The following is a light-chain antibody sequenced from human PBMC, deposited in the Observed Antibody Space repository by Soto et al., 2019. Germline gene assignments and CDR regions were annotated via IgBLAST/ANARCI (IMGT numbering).Light chain of an antibody. J-gene: IGLJ1*01. CDR2: DVS. V-gene: IGLV2-14*01. Sequence: QSALTQPASVSGSPGQSITISCTGTSSDVGGYNYVSWYQQHPGKAPKLMIDDVSNRPSGVSNRFSGSKSGNTASLTISGLKGEEEADYYGISYTSISTHIFGTGTKLTVL. CDR3: ISYTSISTHI. CDR1: SSDVGGYNY.